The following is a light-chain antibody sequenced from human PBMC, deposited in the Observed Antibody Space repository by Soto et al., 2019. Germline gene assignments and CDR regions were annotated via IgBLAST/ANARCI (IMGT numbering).Light chain of an antibody. CDR2: GPS. Sequence: EIVLTQSPATLSLSPGERATLSCRASQSVSSYLAWYQQKPGQAPRLLIYGPSSRATGIPDRFSGSGSGTDFTLTISRLEPEDFAAYYCQQYGSSPGTFGQGTKVDIK. CDR3: QQYGSSPGT. CDR1: QSVSSY. V-gene: IGKV3-20*01. J-gene: IGKJ1*01.